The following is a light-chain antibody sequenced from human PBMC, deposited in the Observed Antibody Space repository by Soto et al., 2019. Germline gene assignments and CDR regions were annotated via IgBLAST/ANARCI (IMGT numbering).Light chain of an antibody. CDR3: SSYAGSNILYV. Sequence: QSVLTQPPSPSGSPGQSVTLSCTETSSDVGGYNYVSWYQQHPGKAPKLMIYEVSKRPSGVPDRFSASKSGNTASLTVSGLQAEDEADYYCSSYAGSNILYVFGTGTKVTVL. CDR2: EVS. J-gene: IGLJ1*01. CDR1: SSDVGGYNY. V-gene: IGLV2-8*01.